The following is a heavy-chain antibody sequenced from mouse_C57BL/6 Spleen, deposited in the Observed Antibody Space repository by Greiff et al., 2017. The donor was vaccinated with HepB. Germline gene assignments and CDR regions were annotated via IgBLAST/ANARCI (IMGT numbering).Heavy chain of an antibody. Sequence: EVKLQESGGGLVKPGGSLKLSCAASGFTFSDYGMHWVRQAPEKGLEWVAYISSGSSTIYYAYTVKGRFTISRDNAKNTLFLQMTSLRSEDTAMYYCAKGMYPRFAYWGQGTLVTVSA. V-gene: IGHV5-17*01. CDR1: GFTFSDYG. CDR2: ISSGSSTI. CDR3: AKGMYPRFAY. D-gene: IGHD5-1*01. J-gene: IGHJ3*01.